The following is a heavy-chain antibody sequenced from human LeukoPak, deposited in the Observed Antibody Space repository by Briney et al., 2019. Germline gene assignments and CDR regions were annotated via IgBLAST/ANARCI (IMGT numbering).Heavy chain of an antibody. CDR1: GFTVSSNY. D-gene: IGHD6-19*01. J-gene: IGHJ6*02. Sequence: PGGSLRLSCAASGFTVSSNYMSWVRQAPGKGLEWVSVIYSGGSTYYADSVKGRFTISRDNSKNTLYLQMNSLRAEDTAVYYCARALAGRGQWLVSPYGMDVWGQGTTVTVSS. V-gene: IGHV3-53*01. CDR3: ARALAGRGQWLVSPYGMDV. CDR2: IYSGGST.